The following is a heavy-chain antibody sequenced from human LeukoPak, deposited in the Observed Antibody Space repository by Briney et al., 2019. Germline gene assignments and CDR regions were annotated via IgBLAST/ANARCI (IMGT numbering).Heavy chain of an antibody. V-gene: IGHV4-4*09. CDR2: IYTSGNT. CDR3: ARPYSSGWSGAFDI. D-gene: IGHD6-19*01. J-gene: IGHJ3*02. Sequence: WESLSLTCAVSGGSISSYYRSWIRQPPGKGLEWIGNIYTSGNTNYNPSLQSQVAISVDTSNNQFSLKLNSVTAADTAVYYWARPYSSGWSGAFDIWGQGTMDTVSS. CDR1: GGSISSYY.